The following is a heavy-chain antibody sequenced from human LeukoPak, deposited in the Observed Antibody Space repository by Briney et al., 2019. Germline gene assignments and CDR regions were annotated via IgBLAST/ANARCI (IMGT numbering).Heavy chain of an antibody. CDR2: IYYSGST. CDR1: GGSISSYY. V-gene: IGHV4-59*12. Sequence: SETLSLTCTVSGGSISSYYWSWMRQPPGKGLEWIGYIYYSGSTNYNPSLKSRVTISVDTSKNQFSLKLSSVTAADTAVYYCARDGLLWFGDDDAFDIWGQGTMVTVSS. CDR3: ARDGLLWFGDDDAFDI. J-gene: IGHJ3*02. D-gene: IGHD3-10*01.